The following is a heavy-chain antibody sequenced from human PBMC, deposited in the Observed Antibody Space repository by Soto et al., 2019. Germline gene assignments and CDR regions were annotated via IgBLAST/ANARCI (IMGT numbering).Heavy chain of an antibody. V-gene: IGHV4-30-2*01. CDR3: ARGSDTSTSVDFDY. D-gene: IGHD2-2*01. CDR1: GGSIGSGGHS. CDR2: IYDSGST. Sequence: SQTLSLTCAVSGGSIGSGGHSWSWIRQPPGKGLEWIGYIYDSGSTYYNPSLKSRVTISVDRSKKSFSLKVSSVTAADTAVYYCARGSDTSTSVDFDYWGQGTLVTVSS. J-gene: IGHJ4*02.